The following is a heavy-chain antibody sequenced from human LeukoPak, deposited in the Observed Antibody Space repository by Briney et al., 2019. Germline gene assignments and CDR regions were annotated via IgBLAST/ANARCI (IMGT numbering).Heavy chain of an antibody. CDR1: GFTVSSNY. Sequence: GGSLRLSCAASGFTVSSNYMSWVRQAPGKGLEWVSVIYSGGSTYYADSVKGRFTISRDNSKNTLYLQMNSLRAEDTAVYYCAKVFRHSSWYPPNWFDPWGQGTLVTVSS. CDR3: AKVFRHSSWYPPNWFDP. V-gene: IGHV3-53*01. J-gene: IGHJ5*02. D-gene: IGHD6-13*01. CDR2: IYSGGST.